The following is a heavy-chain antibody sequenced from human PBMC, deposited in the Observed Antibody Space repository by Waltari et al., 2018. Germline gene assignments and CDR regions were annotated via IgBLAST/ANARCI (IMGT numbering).Heavy chain of an antibody. J-gene: IGHJ4*02. Sequence: QVQLVQSGADVKKSGASVKVSCRTSGYAFLGYFIHWVRQAPGQGLEWVGRINPNSGATNKPQKFQDRVTISRDTSIRTVYMDLTRLTPDDTAIYYCATEGANSEFHYWGQGTLVNVSS. CDR3: ATEGANSEFHY. CDR2: INPNSGAT. D-gene: IGHD3-16*01. V-gene: IGHV1-2*06. CDR1: GYAFLGYF.